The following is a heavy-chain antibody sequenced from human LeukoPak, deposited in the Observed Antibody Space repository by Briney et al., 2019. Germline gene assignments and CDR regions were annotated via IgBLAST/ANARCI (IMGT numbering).Heavy chain of an antibody. J-gene: IGHJ4*02. CDR1: GYTFTSYA. CDR2: INTNTGNP. Sequence: ASVKVSCKASGYTFTSYAMNWVRQAPGQGLEWMGWINTNTGNPTYAQGFTGRFVFSLDTSVSTAYLQISSLKAEDTAVYCCARDSSPYYDSSGFYYWGQGTLVTVSS. D-gene: IGHD3-22*01. V-gene: IGHV7-4-1*02. CDR3: ARDSSPYYDSSGFYY.